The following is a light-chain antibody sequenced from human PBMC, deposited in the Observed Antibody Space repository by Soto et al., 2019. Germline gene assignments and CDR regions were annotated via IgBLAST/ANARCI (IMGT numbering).Light chain of an antibody. CDR2: GAS. V-gene: IGKV3-20*01. Sequence: EIVLTQSPGTLSLSPGERATLSCRASQSVSSSYLAWYQQKPGQAPRLLIYGASSRATGIPDRFSGSGSGTEFTLTISRLEAEDFAVYYCQQYGRSPWTFGQGTKVEMK. CDR1: QSVSSSY. J-gene: IGKJ1*01. CDR3: QQYGRSPWT.